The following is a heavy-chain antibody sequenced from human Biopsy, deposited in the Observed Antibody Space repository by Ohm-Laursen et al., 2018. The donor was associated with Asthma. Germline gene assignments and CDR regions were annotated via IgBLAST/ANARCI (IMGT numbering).Heavy chain of an antibody. CDR1: GYTFNSAG. CDR2: ISVYNGNT. CDR3: ARAVDYSHYYGIDV. J-gene: IGHJ6*02. Sequence: ASVTVSCKTSGYTFNSAGITWVRQAPGPGLEWMGWISVYNGNTKVAQKLQDRVTMITDTSTSTAYMELRSMRSDDTAVYFCARAVDYSHYYGIDVWGQGTTVTVS. D-gene: IGHD3-10*01. V-gene: IGHV1-18*01.